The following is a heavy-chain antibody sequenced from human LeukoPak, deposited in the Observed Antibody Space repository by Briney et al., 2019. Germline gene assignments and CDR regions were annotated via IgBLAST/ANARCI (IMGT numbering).Heavy chain of an antibody. CDR1: GFTFSSYS. Sequence: PGGSLRFSCAASGFTFSSYSMNWVRQAPGKGLEWVSSISSSSSYIYYADSVKGRFTISRDNAKNSLYLQMNSLRAEDTAVYYCARVYAAMEPNDAFDIWGQGTMVTVSS. V-gene: IGHV3-21*01. J-gene: IGHJ3*02. CDR2: ISSSSSYI. CDR3: ARVYAAMEPNDAFDI. D-gene: IGHD5-18*01.